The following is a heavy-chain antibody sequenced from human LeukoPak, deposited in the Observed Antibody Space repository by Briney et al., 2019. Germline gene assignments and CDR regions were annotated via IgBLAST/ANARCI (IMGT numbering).Heavy chain of an antibody. D-gene: IGHD5-24*01. J-gene: IGHJ4*02. CDR3: ARVRRWLQLGLDY. V-gene: IGHV3-11*04. CDR2: ISSSSSTI. CDR1: GFTFTDYY. Sequence: GGSLRLSCAASGFTFTDYYMSWIRQAPGKGLEWVSYISSSSSTIYYADSVKGRFTISRDNAKNSLYLQMNSLRAEDTAVYYCARVRRWLQLGLDYWGQGTLVTVSS.